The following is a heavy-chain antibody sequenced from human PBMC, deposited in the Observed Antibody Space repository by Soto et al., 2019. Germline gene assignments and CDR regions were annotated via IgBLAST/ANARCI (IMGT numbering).Heavy chain of an antibody. V-gene: IGHV1-69*08. D-gene: IGHD5-12*01. Sequence: QVQLVQSGAEVKKPGSSVKVSCKASGGTFSTSTFTWVRQAPGQGLEWMGRTIPILDVADYAQDFQGRVTITADKSTIRAYRALTSLTSKDTAVYYCARDSPIGSTYSGYDAIDSWGQGTLVTVSS. CDR3: ARDSPIGSTYSGYDAIDS. J-gene: IGHJ4*02. CDR2: TIPILDVA. CDR1: GGTFSTST.